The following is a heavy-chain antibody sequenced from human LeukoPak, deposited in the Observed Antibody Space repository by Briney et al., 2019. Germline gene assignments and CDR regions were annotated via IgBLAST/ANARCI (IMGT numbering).Heavy chain of an antibody. D-gene: IGHD3-3*01. CDR3: ARNWGIWSGIFDY. V-gene: IGHV3-21*01. CDR1: GFTFSSYS. J-gene: IGHJ4*02. Sequence: GGSLRLSCAASGFTFSSYSMNWARQAPGKGLEWVSSISSSSSYIYYADSVKGRFTISRDNAKNSLYLQMNSLRAEDTAVYYCARNWGIWSGIFDYWGQGTLVTVSS. CDR2: ISSSSSYI.